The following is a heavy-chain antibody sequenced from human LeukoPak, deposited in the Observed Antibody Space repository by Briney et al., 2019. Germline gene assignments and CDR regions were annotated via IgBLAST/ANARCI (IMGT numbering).Heavy chain of an antibody. D-gene: IGHD1-26*01. V-gene: IGHV1-8*01. CDR2: MNPNSGNT. J-gene: IGHJ4*02. Sequence: ASVKVSCKASGYTFTSYDINWVRQATGQGLEWMGWMNPNSGNTGYAQKFQGRVTITADESTSTAYMELSSLRSEDTAVYYCAREGATPDMAFDYWGQGTLVTVSS. CDR1: GYTFTSYD. CDR3: AREGATPDMAFDY.